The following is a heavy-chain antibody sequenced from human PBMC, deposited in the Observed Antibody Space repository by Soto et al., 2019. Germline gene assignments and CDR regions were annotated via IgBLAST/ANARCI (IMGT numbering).Heavy chain of an antibody. CDR1: GFTFTNYV. CDR2: IWSSGVNT. Sequence: PGGSLRLSCAASGFTFTNYVMSWVRQAPGKGLEWVSSIWSSGVNTYYADSVKGRFTISRDNSKSTLFLQINSLRAEDTATYYCATSQARAGYDGRIFDFWGQGVLVTVSS. D-gene: IGHD5-12*01. V-gene: IGHV3-23*01. J-gene: IGHJ4*02. CDR3: ATSQARAGYDGRIFDF.